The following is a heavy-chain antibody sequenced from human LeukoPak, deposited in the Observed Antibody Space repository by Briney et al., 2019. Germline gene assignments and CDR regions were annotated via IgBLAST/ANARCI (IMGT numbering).Heavy chain of an antibody. D-gene: IGHD2-2*01. CDR2: ISSSSSTI. CDR1: GFTFSTYS. CDR3: ARDCSRGTSCYFAFDI. J-gene: IGHJ3*02. Sequence: GGSLRLSCAASGFTFSTYSMNWVRQAPGKGLEWVSYISSSSSTIYYADSVKGRFTISRDNAKNSLYLQMNSLRAEDTAVYYCARDCSRGTSCYFAFDIWGQGTMVTVSS. V-gene: IGHV3-48*01.